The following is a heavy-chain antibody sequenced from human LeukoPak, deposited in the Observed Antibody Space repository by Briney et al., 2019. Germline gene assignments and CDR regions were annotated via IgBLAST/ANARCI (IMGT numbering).Heavy chain of an antibody. CDR1: GLNFDDSA. V-gene: IGHV3-43*02. CDR3: AKESGKFDY. CDR2: ISADGGST. Sequence: GGSLRLSCVASGLNFDDSAMHWVRHAPGKGLEWVSLISADGGSTFSADSVKGRFSISRDNSKNSLYLQMNSLRSEDTAMYYCAKESGKFDYWGQGTLVAVSS. J-gene: IGHJ4*02.